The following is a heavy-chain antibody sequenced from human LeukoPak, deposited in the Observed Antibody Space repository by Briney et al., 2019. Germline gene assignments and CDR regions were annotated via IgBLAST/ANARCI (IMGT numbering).Heavy chain of an antibody. V-gene: IGHV3-7*01. Sequence: PGGSLRLSCAASGFSFSNYWMGWVRQAPGKGLACVANIKTDGIETYYVDSVKGRFTISRDNAKNSLFLQMNSLRAEDTAVYYCARNNGMDVWGQGTTVIVSS. CDR3: ARNNGMDV. CDR2: IKTDGIET. J-gene: IGHJ6*02. CDR1: GFSFSNYW.